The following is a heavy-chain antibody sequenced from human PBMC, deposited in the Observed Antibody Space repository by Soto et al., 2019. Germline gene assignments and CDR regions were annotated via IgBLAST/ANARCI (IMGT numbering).Heavy chain of an antibody. D-gene: IGHD2-8*01. Sequence: PSETLSLTCAVSGGSISSGGYSWSWIRQPPGKGLEWIGYIYYSGSTNYNPSLKSRVTISVDTSKNQFSLKLSSVTAADTAVYYCPSGLFYYRGVSYYYYGMDVWGQGTTVTVSS. J-gene: IGHJ6*02. CDR3: PSGLFYYRGVSYYYYGMDV. V-gene: IGHV4-61*08. CDR2: IYYSGST. CDR1: GGSISSGGYS.